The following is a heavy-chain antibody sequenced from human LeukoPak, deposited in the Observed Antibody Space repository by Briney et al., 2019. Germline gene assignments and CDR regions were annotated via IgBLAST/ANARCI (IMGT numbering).Heavy chain of an antibody. J-gene: IGHJ2*01. CDR3: ARVWLSSGSYWYFDF. D-gene: IGHD3-22*01. CDR2: IYSSGNT. V-gene: IGHV4-4*07. CDR1: GGSISSNY. Sequence: PSETLSLTCTVSGGSISSNYRSWIRQPAGKGLEYIGRIYSSGNTNYNPSLKSRVTMSVDTSKNQFSLLLHSVTAADTAVYYCARVWLSSGSYWYFDFWGRGTLVIVSS.